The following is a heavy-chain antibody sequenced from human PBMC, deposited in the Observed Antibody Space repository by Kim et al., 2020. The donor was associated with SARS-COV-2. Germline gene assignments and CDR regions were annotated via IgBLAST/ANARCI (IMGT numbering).Heavy chain of an antibody. V-gene: IGHV4-39*01. CDR1: GGSISSSSYY. Sequence: SETLSLTCTVSGGSISSSSYYWGWIRQPPGKGLEWIGSIYYSGSTYYNPSLKSRVTISVDTSKNQFSLKLSSVTAADTAVYYCASQGGSYYDILTGYYIRPLYYFDYWGQGTLVTVSS. CDR2: IYYSGST. J-gene: IGHJ4*02. D-gene: IGHD3-9*01. CDR3: ASQGGSYYDILTGYYIRPLYYFDY.